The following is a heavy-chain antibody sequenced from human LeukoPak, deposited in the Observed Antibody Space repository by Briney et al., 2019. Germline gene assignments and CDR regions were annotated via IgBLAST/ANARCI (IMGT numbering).Heavy chain of an antibody. CDR1: GFIFNNYG. V-gene: IGHV3-23*01. D-gene: IGHD3-22*01. CDR3: AKGGSGYFADL. Sequence: GGSLRLSCAASGFIFNNYGLIWVRQAPGKGLQWVSAIRNDGGGTTYADFVKGRFTISRDNSKNTLFLQMSSLRAEDTALYYCAKGGSGYFADLWGQGTLVTVSS. CDR2: IRNDGGGT. J-gene: IGHJ5*02.